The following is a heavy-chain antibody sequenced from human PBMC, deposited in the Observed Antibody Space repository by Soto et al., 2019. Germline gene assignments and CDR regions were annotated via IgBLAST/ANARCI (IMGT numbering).Heavy chain of an antibody. CDR2: IIPIFGTA. CDR3: ARGQSIQLPDY. D-gene: IGHD5-18*01. Sequence: GASVEVSCKASGGTFSSYAISWVRQAPGQGLEWMGGIIPIFGTANYAQKFQGRVTITADESTSTAYMELSSLRSEDTAVYYCARGQSIQLPDYWGQGTLVTVSS. CDR1: GGTFSSYA. J-gene: IGHJ4*02. V-gene: IGHV1-69*13.